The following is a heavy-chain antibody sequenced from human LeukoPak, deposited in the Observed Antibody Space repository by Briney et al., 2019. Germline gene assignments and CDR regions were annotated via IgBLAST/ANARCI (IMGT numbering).Heavy chain of an antibody. V-gene: IGHV4-34*01. D-gene: IGHD3-10*01. CDR1: GGSSSGYY. Sequence: SETLSLTCAVYGGSSSGYYWSWIRQPPGKGLEWIGEINHSGSTNYNPSLKSRVTISVDTSKNQFSLKLSSVTAADTAVYYCARARDYCGSGIYGMDVWGKGTTVTVSS. CDR3: ARARDYCGSGIYGMDV. J-gene: IGHJ6*04. CDR2: INHSGST.